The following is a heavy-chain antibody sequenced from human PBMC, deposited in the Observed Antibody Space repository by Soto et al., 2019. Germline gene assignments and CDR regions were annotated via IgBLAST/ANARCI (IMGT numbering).Heavy chain of an antibody. D-gene: IGHD6-13*01. J-gene: IGHJ6*02. CDR2: IWNDGSND. CDR3: ARRQISPPTRGAAAARGGMDV. Sequence: QVQLVESGGGVVQPGRSLRLSCAASGFTFNNYGMHWVRQAPGKGLEWVAVIWNDGSNDYYANSVKGRFTISRDNSKNTLYLQMSSLRPEDTAVYFCARRQISPPTRGAAAARGGMDVWGQGTTVTVSS. CDR1: GFTFNNYG. V-gene: IGHV3-33*01.